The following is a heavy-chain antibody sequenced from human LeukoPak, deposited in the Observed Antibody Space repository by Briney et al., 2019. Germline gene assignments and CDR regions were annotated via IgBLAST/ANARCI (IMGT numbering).Heavy chain of an antibody. Sequence: QPGGSLRLSCAASGFTFSSYGMHWVRQAPGKGLEWVAVIWYDGSNKFYADSVKGRFTISRDNSKNTLYLQMNSLRAEDTAVYYCAREYSAGWFDPWGQGTLVTVSS. CDR3: AREYSAGWFDP. D-gene: IGHD6-13*01. J-gene: IGHJ5*02. V-gene: IGHV3-33*08. CDR2: IWYDGSNK. CDR1: GFTFSSYG.